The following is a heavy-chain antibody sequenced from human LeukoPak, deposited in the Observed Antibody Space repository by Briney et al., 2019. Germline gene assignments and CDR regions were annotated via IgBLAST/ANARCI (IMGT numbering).Heavy chain of an antibody. D-gene: IGHD6-6*01. CDR2: INPGGST. V-gene: IGHV4-34*01. CDR1: GGSFSGYS. CDR3: AGGKTRTSIAPLRSRLEYYFDY. J-gene: IGHJ4*02. Sequence: SETLSLTCAVYGGSFSGYSWSWIRQPPRKGLEWIGEINPGGSTNYNPSLKSRVTISVDTSKNQFSLKLSSVTAADTAVYYCAGGKTRTSIAPLRSRLEYYFDYWGQGSLVTVSS.